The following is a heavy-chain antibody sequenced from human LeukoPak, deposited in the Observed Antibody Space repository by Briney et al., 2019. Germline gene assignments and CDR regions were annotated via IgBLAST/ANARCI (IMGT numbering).Heavy chain of an antibody. Sequence: SETLSLTCAVYGGSFSGYYWSWIRQPPGKGLEWIGEINHSGSTNYNPSLKSRVTISVDTSKNQFSLKLSSVTAADTAVYYYARGVDTAMVTAFDIWGQGTMVTVSS. CDR2: INHSGST. J-gene: IGHJ3*02. D-gene: IGHD5-18*01. V-gene: IGHV4-34*01. CDR1: GGSFSGYY. CDR3: ARGVDTAMVTAFDI.